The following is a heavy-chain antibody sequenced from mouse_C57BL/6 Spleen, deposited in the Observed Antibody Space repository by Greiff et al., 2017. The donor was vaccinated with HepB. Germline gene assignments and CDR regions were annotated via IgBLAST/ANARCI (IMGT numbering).Heavy chain of an antibody. CDR2: IDPSDSYT. Sequence: QVQLQQPGAELVMPGASVKLSCKASGYTFTSYWMHWVKQRPGQGLEWIGEIDPSDSYTNYNQKFKGKSTLTVDKSSSTAYMQLSSLTAEDSAVYYCARKRGAAHAPYAMDYGGQGTSVTVSS. J-gene: IGHJ4*01. CDR3: ARKRGAAHAPYAMDY. V-gene: IGHV1-69*01. CDR1: GYTFTSYW. D-gene: IGHD3-2*02.